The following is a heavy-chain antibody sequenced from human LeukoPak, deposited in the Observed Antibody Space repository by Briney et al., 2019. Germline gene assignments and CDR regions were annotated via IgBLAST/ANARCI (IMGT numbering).Heavy chain of an antibody. CDR3: AVLDYGGNSDY. CDR1: GFTFSSYS. V-gene: IGHV3-21*01. D-gene: IGHD4-23*01. J-gene: IGHJ4*02. Sequence: GGSLRLSCAASGFTFSSYSMNWVRLAPGKGLEWVSSISSSSYIYYADSVKGRFTISRDNAKNSLYLQMNSLRAEDTAVYYCAVLDYGGNSDYWGQGTLVTVSS. CDR2: ISSSSYI.